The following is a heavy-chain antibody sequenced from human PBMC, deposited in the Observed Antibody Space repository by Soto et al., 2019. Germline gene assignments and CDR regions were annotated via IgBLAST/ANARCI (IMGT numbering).Heavy chain of an antibody. V-gene: IGHV6-1*01. J-gene: IGHJ3*01. Sequence: SQTLSLTCAISGDSVSSNSAAWNWIRQSPSRGLEWLGRTYYRSKWFNDYAVSVEGRITINPDTFKNQFSLQSNSLTPEDTGVYYCARGYAFDVWGQGTMVTVSS. CDR1: GDSVSSNSAA. CDR3: ARGYAFDV. CDR2: TYYRSKWFN.